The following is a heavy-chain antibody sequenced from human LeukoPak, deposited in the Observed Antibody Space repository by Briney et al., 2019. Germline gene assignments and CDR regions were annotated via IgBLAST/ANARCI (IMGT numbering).Heavy chain of an antibody. CDR1: GFSLSTSGVG. Sequence: SGPTLVKPTQTLTLTCTFSGFSLSTSGVGVGWIRQPPGKALEWLALIYWKDDKRYSPSLKSRLTITKDTSKNQVVLTMTNMDPVDTATYYCAHTMIFAFSAPAEYFQHWGQGTLVTVSS. CDR3: AHTMIFAFSAPAEYFQH. D-gene: IGHD3/OR15-3a*01. J-gene: IGHJ1*01. CDR2: IYWKDDK. V-gene: IGHV2-5*01.